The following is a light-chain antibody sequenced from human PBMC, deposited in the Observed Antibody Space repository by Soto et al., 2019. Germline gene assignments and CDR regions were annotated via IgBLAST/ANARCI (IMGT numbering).Light chain of an antibody. J-gene: IGKJ1*01. Sequence: DIQMTQSPSSLSASVGDRVTITCRASQSISTYLNWYQHKPGKAPKLLIYLASALQSGVPSRFSGSGSGTDFTLTISSLQSDDFATYYCQQSYSIPRTFGQGTTVEI. CDR3: QQSYSIPRT. V-gene: IGKV1-39*01. CDR2: LAS. CDR1: QSISTY.